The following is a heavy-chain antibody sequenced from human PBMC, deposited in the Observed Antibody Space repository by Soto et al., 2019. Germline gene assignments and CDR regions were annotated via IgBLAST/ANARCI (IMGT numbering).Heavy chain of an antibody. J-gene: IGHJ6*02. Sequence: QVQLVESGGGVAQPGRSLRLFCAASGFTLSSYSLHWVRQSPGKGLEWAAAISSDGTEKHYADSVNGRFTISRDNSKINLSLQLNSLRTEDTAVYYCARMCGFSYGPANRGMDVWGQGTTVTVSS. V-gene: IGHV3-30*04. CDR3: ARMCGFSYGPANRGMDV. CDR1: GFTLSSYS. CDR2: ISSDGTEK. D-gene: IGHD5-18*01.